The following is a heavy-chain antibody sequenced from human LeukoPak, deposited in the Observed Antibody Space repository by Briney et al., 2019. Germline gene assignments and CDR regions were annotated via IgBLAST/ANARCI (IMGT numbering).Heavy chain of an antibody. CDR2: IYYSGST. V-gene: IGHV4-59*01. CDR1: GGSISSYY. D-gene: IGHD1-26*01. CDR3: ARVPTSGSYYGIFDY. J-gene: IGHJ4*02. Sequence: SETLSLTCTVSGGSISSYYWSWIRQPPGKGLEWIGYIYYSGSTNYNPSLKSRVTISVDTSKNQFSLKLCSVTAADTAVYYCARVPTSGSYYGIFDYWGQGTLVTVSS.